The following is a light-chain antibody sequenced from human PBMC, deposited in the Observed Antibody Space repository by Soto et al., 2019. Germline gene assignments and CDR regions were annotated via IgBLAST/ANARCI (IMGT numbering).Light chain of an antibody. Sequence: EIIVTQSPATLSVSPGERATLSCRASQSVNNNLAWYQQKPGQAPRLLIYGASTRATGIPARFGGSGYGTEFTLTISSLQSEDFAIYYFQQYNNLPLLTFGGGTKVEIK. CDR3: QQYNNLPLLT. CDR2: GAS. CDR1: QSVNNN. V-gene: IGKV3-15*01. J-gene: IGKJ4*01.